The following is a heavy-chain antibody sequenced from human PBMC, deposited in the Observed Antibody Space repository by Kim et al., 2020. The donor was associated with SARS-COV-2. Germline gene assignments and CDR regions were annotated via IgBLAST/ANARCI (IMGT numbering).Heavy chain of an antibody. CDR1: GFTFSAYA. V-gene: IGHV3-23*01. J-gene: IGHJ4*02. CDR3: ARGVRGRFIDF. Sequence: GGSLRLSCAASGFTFSAYAMMWVRQTPGKGLEWVSSIGGTVPNTYYTDSVKGRFTISRDNSKNTVYLQMNSLRADDTAMYYCARGVRGRFIDFWGQGSL. CDR2: IGGTVPNT. D-gene: IGHD3-3*01.